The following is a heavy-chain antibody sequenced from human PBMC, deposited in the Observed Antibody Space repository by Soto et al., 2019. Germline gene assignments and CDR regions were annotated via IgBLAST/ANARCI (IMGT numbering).Heavy chain of an antibody. J-gene: IGHJ4*02. CDR3: AREKTAMVTVDY. D-gene: IGHD5-18*01. V-gene: IGHV3-11*01. Sequence: QVKMVESGGGLVKPGVSLRLSCAASGFTFSDYYMSWIRQAPGKGLEWVSYITSSGSTIYYADSVKGRFTISRDNAKNSLYLQINSLRAEDTAVYYCAREKTAMVTVDYWGQGTLVTVSS. CDR2: ITSSGSTI. CDR1: GFTFSDYY.